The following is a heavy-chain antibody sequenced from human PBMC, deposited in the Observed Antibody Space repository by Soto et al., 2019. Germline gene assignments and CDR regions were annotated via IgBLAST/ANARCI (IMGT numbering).Heavy chain of an antibody. Sequence: PSETLSLTCTVSGGSIISYYCIWIRQPPGKGLEWIVYIYYSGSTNYNPSLKSRVTISVDTSKNQFSLKLSSVTAADTAVYYCARSYDFWSGYLGTSWFDPWGQGTLVTVSS. CDR3: ARSYDFWSGYLGTSWFDP. J-gene: IGHJ5*02. CDR1: GGSIISYY. D-gene: IGHD3-3*01. CDR2: IYYSGST. V-gene: IGHV4-59*01.